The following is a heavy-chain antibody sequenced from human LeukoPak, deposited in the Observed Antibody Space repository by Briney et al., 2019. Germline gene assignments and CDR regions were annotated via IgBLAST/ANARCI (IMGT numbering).Heavy chain of an antibody. CDR1: CGSISIAGYY. CDR2: IYYSGST. Sequence: SETLSLICTFSCGSISIAGYYWNLIRHHPGKVLEWIWYIYYSGSTYYNPSLKSRVTTSVDTSKNQFSLKLSSVTAADTAVYYCARADSNYAGYFDYWGKGTLVTVS. V-gene: IGHV4-31*03. J-gene: IGHJ4*02. D-gene: IGHD4-11*01. CDR3: ARADSNYAGYFDY.